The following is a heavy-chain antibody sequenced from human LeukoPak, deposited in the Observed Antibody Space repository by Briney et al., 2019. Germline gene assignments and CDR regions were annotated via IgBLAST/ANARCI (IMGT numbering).Heavy chain of an antibody. J-gene: IGHJ4*02. CDR3: AREGYSPRDGYNFNFDY. D-gene: IGHD5-24*01. Sequence: SETLSLTCSVSSGSISNYYWNWIRQPPGKGLEWIGYIYNRGSTNYNPSLKSRVTISVDTSKNQFSLKLTSVTAADTAVYYCAREGYSPRDGYNFNFDYWGQGTLVTVSS. CDR1: SGSISNYY. CDR2: IYNRGST. V-gene: IGHV4-59*01.